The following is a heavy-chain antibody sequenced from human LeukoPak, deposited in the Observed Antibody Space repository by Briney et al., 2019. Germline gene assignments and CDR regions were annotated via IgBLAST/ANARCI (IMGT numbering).Heavy chain of an antibody. D-gene: IGHD3-16*01. Sequence: ASVKVSCKASGYTFTTYGIAWFRQAPGQGLGWMGWISTESGHTNYAQKLQGRVTMTRETSTSTVYMELRSLRSDDTAVYYCARVEKLAYNKKYYFDYWGQGTLITVAS. CDR3: ARVEKLAYNKKYYFDY. CDR2: ISTESGHT. J-gene: IGHJ4*02. CDR1: GYTFTTYG. V-gene: IGHV1-18*01.